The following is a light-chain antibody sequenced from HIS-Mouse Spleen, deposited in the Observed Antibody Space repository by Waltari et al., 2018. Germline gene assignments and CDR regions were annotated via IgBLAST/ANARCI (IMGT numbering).Light chain of an antibody. Sequence: QSVLTQPPSVSGAPGQRVTISCTGSSSNIGAGYDVHWYQQLPGPAPKLLIYGNSNRPSRVPDGFSGSKSGTSASLAITGLQAEDEADYCCQSYDSSLSGSIFGTGTKVTVL. J-gene: IGLJ1*01. CDR2: GNS. CDR1: SSNIGAGYD. CDR3: QSYDSSLSGSI. V-gene: IGLV1-40*01.